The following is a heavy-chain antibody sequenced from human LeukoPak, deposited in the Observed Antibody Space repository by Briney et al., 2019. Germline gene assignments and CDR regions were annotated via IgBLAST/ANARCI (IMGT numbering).Heavy chain of an antibody. CDR3: AKNLPSEYDILTGGAFDI. V-gene: IGHV3-30*02. Sequence: GGSLRLSCAASGFTFSSYGMHWVRQAPGKGLEWVAFIRYDGSNKYYADSVKGRFTISRDNSKNTLYLQMNSLRAEDTAVYYCAKNLPSEYDILTGGAFDIWGQGTMVTVSS. CDR1: GFTFSSYG. J-gene: IGHJ3*02. D-gene: IGHD3-9*01. CDR2: IRYDGSNK.